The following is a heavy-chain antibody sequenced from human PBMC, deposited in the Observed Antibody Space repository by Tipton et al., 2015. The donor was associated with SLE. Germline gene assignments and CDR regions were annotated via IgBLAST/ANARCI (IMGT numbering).Heavy chain of an antibody. Sequence: TLSLTCTVHRGSFNGYYWGWIRQPPGRGLEWIGEIMPNGRTNFNPSLKSRVTISEDTSKKQFSLNLSSVSVADTAVYYCVRRRDLETIDVWGQGTASTVSS. J-gene: IGHJ3*01. D-gene: IGHD4-11*01. V-gene: IGHV4-34*12. CDR1: RGSFNGYY. CDR2: IMPNGRT. CDR3: VRRRDLETIDV.